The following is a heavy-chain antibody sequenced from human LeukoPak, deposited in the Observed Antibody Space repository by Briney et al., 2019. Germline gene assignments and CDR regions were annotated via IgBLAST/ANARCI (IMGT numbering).Heavy chain of an antibody. CDR2: IRSSGSTI. J-gene: IGHJ4*02. CDR3: ARGNSAWYQFDY. Sequence: GGSLRLSCAASGFTFSDYYMSWIRQAPGKGLEWISYIRSSGSTIYYANSVKGRFTISRDNARNSLYLQMNSLRAEDTAIYYCARGNSAWYQFDYWGQGTLVTVSS. CDR1: GFTFSDYY. V-gene: IGHV3-11*04. D-gene: IGHD6-19*01.